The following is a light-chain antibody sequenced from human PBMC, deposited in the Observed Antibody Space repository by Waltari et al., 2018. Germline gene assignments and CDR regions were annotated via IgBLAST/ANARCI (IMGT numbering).Light chain of an antibody. CDR2: EVS. CDR3: TSFTTTSTVQ. V-gene: IGLV2-14*01. Sequence: QSALAQPASVSGSPGQSITVSCTGTSSDVGGYNYVSWYQQHPGKAPKVMIYEVSKRPSGGSDRFSGSKSGNTASLTISGLQAEDEADYYCTSFTTTSTVQFGGGTKVTVL. J-gene: IGLJ2*01. CDR1: SSDVGGYNY.